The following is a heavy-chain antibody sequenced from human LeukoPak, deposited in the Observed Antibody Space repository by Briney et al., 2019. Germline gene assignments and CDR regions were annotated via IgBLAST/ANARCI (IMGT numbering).Heavy chain of an antibody. CDR1: GFTFSGYW. CDR2: LKQDGSGE. CDR3: ARGTIAAPGTDY. D-gene: IGHD6-13*01. Sequence: GGSLRLSCAASGFTFSGYWMHWVRQAPGKGLEWVANLKQDGSGEHFADSVKGRFTISRDNAENSLYLQMNSLRAEDTAMYYCARGTIAAPGTDYWGQGTLVTVSS. J-gene: IGHJ4*02. V-gene: IGHV3-7*04.